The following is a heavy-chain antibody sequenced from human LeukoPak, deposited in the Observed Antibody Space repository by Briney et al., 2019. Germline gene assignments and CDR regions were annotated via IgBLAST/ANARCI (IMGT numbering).Heavy chain of an antibody. CDR3: ARLSPQPSPFGVSGPESDVFDI. J-gene: IGHJ3*02. CDR1: GYSFTKYW. D-gene: IGHD5/OR15-5a*01. CDR2: IYPGDSDS. Sequence: PGESLKISCQGSGYSFTKYWLGWVRQMPGKGLEWMGIIYPGDSDSGYSPSFQDQVTFSVDKSINTAYLQRSSLQASDTAMYYCARLSPQPSPFGVSGPESDVFDIWGQGTVVTVSS. V-gene: IGHV5-51*01.